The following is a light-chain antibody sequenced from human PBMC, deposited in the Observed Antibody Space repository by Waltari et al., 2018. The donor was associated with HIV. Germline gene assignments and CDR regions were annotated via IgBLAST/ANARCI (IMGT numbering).Light chain of an antibody. Sequence: QSALTQPASVSGSPGQSITISCTGTSSDLGDFNYVSWYQQHPGKAPKLLIWDVSHRPSGVSDRFSGSKSGNTASLTISGLQAEDEADYYCNSYTTISTLAFFGGGTKLTVL. J-gene: IGLJ2*01. CDR2: DVS. V-gene: IGLV2-14*03. CDR3: NSYTTISTLAF. CDR1: SSDLGDFNY.